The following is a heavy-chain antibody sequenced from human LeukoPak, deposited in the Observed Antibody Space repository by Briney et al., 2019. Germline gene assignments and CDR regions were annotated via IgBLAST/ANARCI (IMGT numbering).Heavy chain of an antibody. V-gene: IGHV3-23*01. Sequence: PGGSLRLSCAASGFTFSSYAMSWVRQAPGKGLEWVSAISGSGGSTYYADSVKGRFTISRDNSKNTLYLQMNSLRAEDTAVYYCAKCLNGAQYYGMDVWGQGTTVTVSS. D-gene: IGHD1-26*01. J-gene: IGHJ6*02. CDR2: ISGSGGST. CDR1: GFTFSSYA. CDR3: AKCLNGAQYYGMDV.